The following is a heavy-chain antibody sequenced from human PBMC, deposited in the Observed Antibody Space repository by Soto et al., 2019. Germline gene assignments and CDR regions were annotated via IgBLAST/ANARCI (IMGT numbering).Heavy chain of an antibody. D-gene: IGHD6-25*01. Sequence: EVQLVESGGGSVQPGGSLRLSCAASGFTFSNYYMSWVRLTPGKGLEWVANIKQDGSEKYYVDSVKGRLIISRDNAKNSLYLQMDNLRVDDTAVYYCARDRLQDAWRGLDYWGQGTLVTVSS. CDR3: ARDRLQDAWRGLDY. J-gene: IGHJ4*02. CDR2: IKQDGSEK. CDR1: GFTFSNYY. V-gene: IGHV3-7*04.